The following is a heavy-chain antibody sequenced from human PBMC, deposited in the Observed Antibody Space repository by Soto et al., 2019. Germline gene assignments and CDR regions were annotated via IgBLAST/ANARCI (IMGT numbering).Heavy chain of an antibody. V-gene: IGHV3-30*18. Sequence: QVQLVESGGGVVQPGSSLRLSCVASGFMFSDYGMHWVRKTPGRGLEWVAVISFDGNYKYYAKSVKGRFTFARDNSKNTLSLQMNSLRVEDTAVYYCAKGVEANWGFYYGMDVWGQGTTVTVSS. J-gene: IGHJ6*02. CDR2: ISFDGNYK. CDR1: GFMFSDYG. CDR3: AKGVEANWGFYYGMDV. D-gene: IGHD7-27*01.